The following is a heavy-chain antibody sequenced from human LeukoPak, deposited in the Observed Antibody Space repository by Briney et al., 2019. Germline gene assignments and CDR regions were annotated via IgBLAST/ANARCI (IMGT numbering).Heavy chain of an antibody. Sequence: GGSLRLSCAASGFTFSIYTMNWVRQAPGKGPEWVSSISSTSTDIYYADPVKGRFTISRDNAENSLYLQMNSLRAEDTAVYYCARDVGYCRAGSCYSSGWGQGTLVTVSS. CDR1: GFTFSIYT. J-gene: IGHJ4*02. V-gene: IGHV3-21*01. D-gene: IGHD2-15*01. CDR3: ARDVGYCRAGSCYSSG. CDR2: ISSTSTDI.